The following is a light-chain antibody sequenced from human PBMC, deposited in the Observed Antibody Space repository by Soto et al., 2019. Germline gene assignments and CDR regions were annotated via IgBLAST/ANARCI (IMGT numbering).Light chain of an antibody. J-gene: IGLJ7*01. Sequence: QAVVTQEPSLTVSPGGTVTLTCGSSTGPVTSGHYPYWFQQRPGQAPRTLIYDTSDKHSWTPARFSGSLLGGKAALTLSGAQPEEEADYYCLLSCSAARPGVFGGGTQLTVL. CDR1: TGPVTSGHY. CDR2: DTS. CDR3: LLSCSAARPGV. V-gene: IGLV7-46*01.